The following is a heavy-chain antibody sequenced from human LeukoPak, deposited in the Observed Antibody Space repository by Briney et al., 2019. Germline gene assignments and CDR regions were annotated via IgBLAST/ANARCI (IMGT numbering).Heavy chain of an antibody. V-gene: IGHV1-2*06. J-gene: IGHJ4*02. CDR1: GYIFTGYY. D-gene: IGHD3-16*02. CDR2: INPNSGGT. CDR3: ATGGSHHYDYVWGSYRSPFDY. Sequence: GASVKVSCKASGYIFTGYYMHWVRQAPGQGLEWMGRINPNSGGTIYAQKFQGRVTMTEDTSTDTAYMELSSLRSEDTAVYYCATGGSHHYDYVWGSYRSPFDYWGQGTLVTVSS.